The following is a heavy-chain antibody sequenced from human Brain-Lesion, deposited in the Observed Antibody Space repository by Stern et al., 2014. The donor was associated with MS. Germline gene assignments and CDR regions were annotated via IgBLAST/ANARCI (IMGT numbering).Heavy chain of an antibody. Sequence: QLQLQESGPGLVKPSETLSLTCTVSGGPISSSSYYWGWIRQPPGKGLEWIGTIHYTGSTNYNPSLKSRVTFSVDMSRNQFPLKLGSVTAADTAVYYCASWVGARRRRFDYWGQGTLVTVSS. D-gene: IGHD1-26*01. CDR2: IHYTGST. J-gene: IGHJ4*02. CDR1: GGPISSSSYY. CDR3: ASWVGARRRRFDY. V-gene: IGHV4-39*01.